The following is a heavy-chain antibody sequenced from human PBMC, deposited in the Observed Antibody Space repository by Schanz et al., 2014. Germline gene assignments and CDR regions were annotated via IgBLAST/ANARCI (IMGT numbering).Heavy chain of an antibody. Sequence: QLMQSGNEVRKPGASVKVSCKASGYIFGSHGMTWVRQAPGQGPELMGWINAHTGNTQYAQKFQGRVNMTRDTVTTTVHLELTRLRTDDMAIYYCARVHIATYHYNSPGAFDIWGQGTTVTVSS. V-gene: IGHV1-18*03. CDR2: INAHTGNT. D-gene: IGHD3-10*01. CDR1: GYIFGSHG. CDR3: ARVHIATYHYNSPGAFDI. J-gene: IGHJ3*02.